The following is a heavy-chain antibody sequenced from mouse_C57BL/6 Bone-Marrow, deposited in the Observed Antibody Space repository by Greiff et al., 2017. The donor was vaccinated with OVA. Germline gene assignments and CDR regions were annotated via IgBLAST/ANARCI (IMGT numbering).Heavy chain of an antibody. CDR2: IYPGNSDT. J-gene: IGHJ1*03. V-gene: IGHV1-5*01. Sequence: EVQLQQSGTVLARPGASVKMSCKTSGYTFTSYWMHWVKQRPGQGLEWIGAIYPGNSDTSYNQKFKGKAKLTAATSASTAYMELSSLTNEDSAVYYGTNYYGSSYDWYFDVWGTGTTVTVSS. CDR3: TNYYGSSYDWYFDV. CDR1: GYTFTSYW. D-gene: IGHD1-1*01.